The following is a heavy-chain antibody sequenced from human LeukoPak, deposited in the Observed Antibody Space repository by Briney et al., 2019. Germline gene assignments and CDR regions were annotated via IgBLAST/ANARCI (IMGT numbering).Heavy chain of an antibody. CDR3: AKDPATYYGFWSGYYFDY. J-gene: IGHJ4*02. Sequence: GGSLRLSCAASGFTFSSYAMSWVRQAPGKGLEWVSAISGSGGSTYYADSVKGRFTISRDNSKNTLYLQMNSLRAEDTAVYYCAKDPATYYGFWSGYYFDYWGQGTLVTVSS. CDR2: ISGSGGST. D-gene: IGHD3-3*01. CDR1: GFTFSSYA. V-gene: IGHV3-23*01.